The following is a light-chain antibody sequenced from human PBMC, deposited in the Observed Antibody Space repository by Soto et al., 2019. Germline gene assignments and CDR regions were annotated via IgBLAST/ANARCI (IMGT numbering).Light chain of an antibody. J-gene: IGKJ4*01. CDR1: QDIGSA. V-gene: IGKV1-13*02. CDR2: DAS. Sequence: IQLTQSPSSLSASVGDRVTSTCRAGQDIGSALAWYQQRPGKAPKLLLYDASNLEAGVPSRFSGSGSGTDFTRTITILRPEDFATYYCQQFNGFPLTFGGGTKVQIK. CDR3: QQFNGFPLT.